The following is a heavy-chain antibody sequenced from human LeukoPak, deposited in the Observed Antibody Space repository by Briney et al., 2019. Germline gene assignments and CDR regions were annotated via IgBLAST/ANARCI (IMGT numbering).Heavy chain of an antibody. D-gene: IGHD2-21*01. CDR3: ARRVGVALDY. Sequence: SETLSLTCTISGYSISSGYYWGWIRQPPGKGMEWIGSIYHSGSTYYNPSLKSRVTISVDTSKNQFSLKLSSVTAADTAVYYCARRVGVALDYWGQGTLVTVSS. CDR2: IYHSGST. CDR1: GYSISSGYY. V-gene: IGHV4-38-2*02. J-gene: IGHJ4*02.